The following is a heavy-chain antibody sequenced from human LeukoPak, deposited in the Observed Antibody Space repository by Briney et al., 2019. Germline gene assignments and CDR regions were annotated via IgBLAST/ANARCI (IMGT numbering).Heavy chain of an antibody. V-gene: IGHV3-66*01. CDR2: IFSGGST. D-gene: IGHD2-21*02. Sequence: GGSLRLSCAVSGFAVSSTYMTWVRQAPGKGLDWVSVIFSGGSTYYADSVKDRFIISRDNSKNTLYLQMNSRRADDTAVYYCAGSVATGLGFSASWGQGTLVTVSS. J-gene: IGHJ5*02. CDR1: GFAVSSTY. CDR3: AGSVATGLGFSAS.